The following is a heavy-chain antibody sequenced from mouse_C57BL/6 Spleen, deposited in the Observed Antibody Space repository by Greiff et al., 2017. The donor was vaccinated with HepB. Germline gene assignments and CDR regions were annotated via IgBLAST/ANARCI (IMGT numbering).Heavy chain of an antibody. J-gene: IGHJ4*01. D-gene: IGHD1-3*01. CDR1: GFTFSSYA. CDR2: ISDGGSYT. Sequence: EVQLVESGGGLVKPGGSLKLSCAASGFTFSSYAMSWVRQTPEKRLEWVATISDGGSYTYYPDNVKGRFTISRDNAKNNLYLQMSHLKSEDTAMSYCARDIYDYAMDYWGQGTSVTVSS. CDR3: ARDIYDYAMDY. V-gene: IGHV5-4*01.